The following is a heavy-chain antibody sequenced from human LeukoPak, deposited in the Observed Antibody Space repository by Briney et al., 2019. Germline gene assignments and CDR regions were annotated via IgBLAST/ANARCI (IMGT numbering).Heavy chain of an antibody. CDR1: GGSISSYY. D-gene: IGHD6-19*01. V-gene: IGHV4-59*01. CDR2: IYYSGST. J-gene: IGHJ6*02. Sequence: SETLSLTCTVSGGSISSYYWSWIRQPPGKGLEWIGYIYYSGSTNYNPSLKSRVTISVDTSKNQFSLKLSSVTAADTAVYYCAGGHSSGWYGPYYYYGMDVWGQGTTVTVSS. CDR3: AGGHSSGWYGPYYYYGMDV.